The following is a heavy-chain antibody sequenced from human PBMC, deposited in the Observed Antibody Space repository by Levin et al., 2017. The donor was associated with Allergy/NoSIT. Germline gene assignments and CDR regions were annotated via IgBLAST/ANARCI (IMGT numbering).Heavy chain of an antibody. CDR2: INPSSGAT. V-gene: IGHV1-2*02. Sequence: GESLKISCKASEYTFSAYYMHWVRQAPGQGLEWMGWINPSSGATIYARNFQGRVTLTRDTSISAAYMELRRLTSDDTAVYYCARDRGTVAWGLCYGMDFWGQGTTVSVSS. D-gene: IGHD4-23*01. J-gene: IGHJ6*02. CDR1: EYTFSAYY. CDR3: ARDRGTVAWGLCYGMDF.